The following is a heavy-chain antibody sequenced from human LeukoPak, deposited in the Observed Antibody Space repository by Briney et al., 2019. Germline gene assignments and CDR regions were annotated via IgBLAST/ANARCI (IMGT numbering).Heavy chain of an antibody. D-gene: IGHD4-17*01. V-gene: IGHV4-39*02. J-gene: IGHJ4*02. CDR1: GGSISSSSYY. Sequence: SEALSLTCTVSGGSISSSSYYWGWIRQPPGKGLEWIGSIYYSGSTYYNPSLKSRVTISVDTSKNQFSLKLSSVTAADTAVYYCARDYGDYYYFDYWGQGTLVTVSS. CDR3: ARDYGDYYYFDY. CDR2: IYYSGST.